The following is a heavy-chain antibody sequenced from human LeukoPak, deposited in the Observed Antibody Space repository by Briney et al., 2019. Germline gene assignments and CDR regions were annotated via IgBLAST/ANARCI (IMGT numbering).Heavy chain of an antibody. CDR3: ARGHYFDMDV. CDR2: ISTDGSTT. V-gene: IGHV3-74*01. Sequence: PGGSLRLSCAASGFTFSSHWMHWVRQAPGKGLVWVSRISTDGSTTTYADSVKGRFTISRDNPKNTLYLQMHSLRAEDTAVYYCARGHYFDMDVWGQGTTVTVSS. J-gene: IGHJ6*02. CDR1: GFTFSSHW.